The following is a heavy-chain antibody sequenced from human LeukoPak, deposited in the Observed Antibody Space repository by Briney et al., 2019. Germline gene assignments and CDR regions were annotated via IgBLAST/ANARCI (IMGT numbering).Heavy chain of an antibody. CDR3: ATAGGWELPFDY. CDR1: GYTFTDYY. V-gene: IGHV1-69-2*01. CDR2: VDPEDGET. D-gene: IGHD1-26*01. J-gene: IGHJ4*02. Sequence: GASVKVSCKVSGYTFTDYYMHWVQQAPGKGLEWMGLVDPEDGETICAEKFQGRVTITADTSTDTAYMELSSLRSEDTAVYYCATAGGWELPFDYWGQGTLVTVSS.